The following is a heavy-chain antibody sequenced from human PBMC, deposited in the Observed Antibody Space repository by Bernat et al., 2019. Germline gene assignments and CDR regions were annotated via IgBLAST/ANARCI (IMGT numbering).Heavy chain of an antibody. D-gene: IGHD3-3*01. CDR1: GFTVSSNY. CDR3: ATHYDFWSGYYFGGKGVIDDAFDI. J-gene: IGHJ3*02. CDR2: IYSGGST. Sequence: EVQLVETGGGLIQPGGSLRLSCAASGFTVSSNYMSWVRQAPGKGLELVSVIYSGGSTYYADSGKGRFTISRDNSKYTLYLQMNSLRAEDTAVYYCATHYDFWSGYYFGGKGVIDDAFDIWGQGTMVTVSS. V-gene: IGHV3-53*02.